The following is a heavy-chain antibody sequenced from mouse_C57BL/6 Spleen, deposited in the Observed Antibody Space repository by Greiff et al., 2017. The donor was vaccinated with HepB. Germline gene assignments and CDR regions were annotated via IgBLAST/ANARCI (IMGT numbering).Heavy chain of an antibody. CDR2: IDPSDSYT. J-gene: IGHJ4*01. V-gene: IGHV1-50*01. D-gene: IGHD1-1*01. CDR3: ARYITTVVATRAMDY. CDR1: GYTFTSYW. Sequence: QVQLQQPGAELVKPGASVKLSCKASGYTFTSYWMQWVKQRPGQGLEWIGEIDPSDSYTNYNQKFKGKATLTVDTSSSTAYTQLSSLTSEDSAVYYCARYITTVVATRAMDYWGQGTSVTVSS.